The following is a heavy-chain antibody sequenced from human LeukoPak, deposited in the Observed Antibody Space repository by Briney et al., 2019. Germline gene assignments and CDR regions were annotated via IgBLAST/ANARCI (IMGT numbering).Heavy chain of an antibody. J-gene: IGHJ4*02. D-gene: IGHD3-16*01. Sequence: GGSLRLSCAASGFTFSSYGMHWVRQAPGKGLEWVAFIRYDGSNKYYADSVKGRFTISRDNSKNTLYLQMNSLRTEDTAVYFCAKTGERGEYYFDYWGQGTLVTVSS. V-gene: IGHV3-30*02. CDR3: AKTGERGEYYFDY. CDR2: IRYDGSNK. CDR1: GFTFSSYG.